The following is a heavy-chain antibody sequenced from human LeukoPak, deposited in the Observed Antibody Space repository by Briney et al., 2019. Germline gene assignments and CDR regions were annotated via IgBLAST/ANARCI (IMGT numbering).Heavy chain of an antibody. CDR1: GFTFSSYE. J-gene: IGHJ4*02. D-gene: IGHD1-26*01. V-gene: IGHV3-48*03. CDR2: ISSSGSTI. Sequence: GGSLRLSCAASGFTFSSYEMNWVRQAPGKGLEWVSYISSSGSTIYYADSVKGRFTISRDNAKNSLYLQMNSLRAEDTAVYYCARQSRHVGATTMDYWGQGTLVTVSS. CDR3: ARQSRHVGATTMDY.